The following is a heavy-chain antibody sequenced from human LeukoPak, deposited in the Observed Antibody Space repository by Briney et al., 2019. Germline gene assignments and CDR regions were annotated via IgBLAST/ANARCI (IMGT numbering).Heavy chain of an antibody. Sequence: HPGGSLRLSCVASGLNFDDSAMHWVRHAPGKGLEWVSLISADGGSTFSADSVKGRFSISRDNSKNSLYLQMNSLRSEDTAMYYCAKESGKFDYWGQGTLVAVSS. CDR3: AKESGKFDY. CDR2: ISADGGST. J-gene: IGHJ4*02. CDR1: GLNFDDSA. V-gene: IGHV3-43*02.